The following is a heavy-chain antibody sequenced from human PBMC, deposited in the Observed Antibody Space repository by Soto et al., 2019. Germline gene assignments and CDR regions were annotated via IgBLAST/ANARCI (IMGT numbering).Heavy chain of an antibody. V-gene: IGHV1-69*02. CDR2: IIPILGIA. CDR1: GGTFSSYT. J-gene: IGHJ4*02. D-gene: IGHD2-2*01. CDR3: ARAFLYCSSTSCYGFDY. Sequence: SVKVSCKASGGTFSSYTISWVRQAPGQGLEWMGRIIPILGIANYAQKFQGRVTITADKSTSTAYMELSSLRSEDTAVYYCARAFLYCSSTSCYGFDYWGQGTLVTVSS.